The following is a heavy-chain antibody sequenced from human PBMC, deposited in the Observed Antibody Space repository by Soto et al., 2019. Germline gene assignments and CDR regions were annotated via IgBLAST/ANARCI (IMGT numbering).Heavy chain of an antibody. CDR3: ARGDTVTTRRYYYYYIDV. D-gene: IGHD4-17*01. J-gene: IGHJ6*03. Sequence: EVQLVESGGGLVQPGGSLRLSCAASGFTFSSYWMSWVRQAPGKGLEWVANIKQDGSEKYYVDSVKGRFTISRDNAKNSLYLQINTLRAEDTAVYYCARGDTVTTRRYYYYYIDVWVKGTTVTVSS. CDR1: GFTFSSYW. CDR2: IKQDGSEK. V-gene: IGHV3-7*01.